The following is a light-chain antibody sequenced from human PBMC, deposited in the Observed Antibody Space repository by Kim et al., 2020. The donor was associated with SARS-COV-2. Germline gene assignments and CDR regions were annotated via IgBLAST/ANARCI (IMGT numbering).Light chain of an antibody. V-gene: IGKV3-20*01. J-gene: IGKJ2*01. CDR2: GAS. CDR3: QQYDSSVMYT. Sequence: SRGERATPSCRASQTIRNVYFAWYQQKPGQAPRPLLYGASSRATGIPDRFSGSGSGTDFTLTISRLEPGDFAVYYCQQYDSSVMYTFGQGTKLEI. CDR1: QTIRNVY.